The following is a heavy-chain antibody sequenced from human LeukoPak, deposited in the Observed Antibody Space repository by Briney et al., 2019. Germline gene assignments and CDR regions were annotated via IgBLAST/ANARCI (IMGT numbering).Heavy chain of an antibody. Sequence: SETLSLTCTVSGGSISSYYWSWIRQPPGKGLEWIGYIYYSGSTNYNPSLKSRVTISVDTSKNQFSLKLSSVTAADTAVYYCARGTLYRGWSYYLDFWGQGSQVTVSS. D-gene: IGHD6-19*01. CDR3: ARGTLYRGWSYYLDF. V-gene: IGHV4-59*01. CDR2: IYYSGST. CDR1: GGSISSYY. J-gene: IGHJ4*02.